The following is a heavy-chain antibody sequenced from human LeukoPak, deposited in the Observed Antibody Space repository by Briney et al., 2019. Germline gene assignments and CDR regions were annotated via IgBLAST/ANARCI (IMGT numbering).Heavy chain of an antibody. CDR1: GFTSSSYW. D-gene: IGHD1-1*01. V-gene: IGHV3-74*01. Sequence: GGSLRLSCAASGFTSSSYWMHWVRQAPGKGLVWVSRINDGSSTSYADSVKGRFTISRDNAKNTLYLQTNSLRAEDTAVYYCARSDTTLIDYWGQGTLVTVSS. CDR2: INDGSST. CDR3: ARSDTTLIDY. J-gene: IGHJ4*02.